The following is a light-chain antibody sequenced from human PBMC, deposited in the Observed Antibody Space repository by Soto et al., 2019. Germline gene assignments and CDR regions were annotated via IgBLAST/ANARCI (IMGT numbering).Light chain of an antibody. CDR3: QQYDNLPLT. V-gene: IGKV1-33*01. Sequence: DIQMTQSTSSLSASVGDRVTITCQASQDIRNYLNWYQQKPGKAPKLLIYDASNLETGVPSRFSGSGSGTDFTFTISSLQLEDIATYYCQQYDNLPLTFGGGTKVEIK. CDR1: QDIRNY. CDR2: DAS. J-gene: IGKJ4*01.